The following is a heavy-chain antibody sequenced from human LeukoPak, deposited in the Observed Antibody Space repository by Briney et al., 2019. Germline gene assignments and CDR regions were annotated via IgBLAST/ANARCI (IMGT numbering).Heavy chain of an antibody. Sequence: VKVSCKASGYTFTSYGISWVRQAPGQGLEWMGWISAYNGNTNYAQKLQGRATMTIDTSTSTAYMELRSLRSDDTAVYYWAREGGDYVWGSYRYWGQGTLVTVSS. D-gene: IGHD3-16*02. CDR1: GYTFTSYG. V-gene: IGHV1-18*01. CDR2: ISAYNGNT. J-gene: IGHJ4*02. CDR3: AREGGDYVWGSYRY.